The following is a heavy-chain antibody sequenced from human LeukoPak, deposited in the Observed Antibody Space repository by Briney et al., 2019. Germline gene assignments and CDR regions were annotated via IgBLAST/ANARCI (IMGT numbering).Heavy chain of an antibody. Sequence: GGSLRLSCAASGFTFSDYYMSWIRQAPGKGLEWVSYISSSSSYTNYADSVKGRFTISRDNAKNSLYLQMNSLRAEDTAVYYCARDVSVVRGVEFDYWGKGTLVTVSS. D-gene: IGHD3-10*01. CDR3: ARDVSVVRGVEFDY. CDR2: ISSSSSYT. CDR1: GFTFSDYY. V-gene: IGHV3-11*06. J-gene: IGHJ4*02.